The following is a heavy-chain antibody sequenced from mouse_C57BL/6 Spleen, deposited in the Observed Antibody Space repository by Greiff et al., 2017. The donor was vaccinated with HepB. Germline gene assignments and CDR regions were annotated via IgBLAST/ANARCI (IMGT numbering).Heavy chain of an antibody. D-gene: IGHD1-1*01. CDR1: GFTFSDYY. Sequence: VQLKESEGGLVQPGSSMKLSCTASGFTFSDYYMAWVRQVPEKGLEWVANINYDGSSTYYLDSLKSRFIISRDNAKNILYLQMSSLKSEDTATYYCARDSSYVHWYFDVWGTGTTVTVSS. CDR3: ARDSSYVHWYFDV. J-gene: IGHJ1*03. CDR2: INYDGSST. V-gene: IGHV5-16*01.